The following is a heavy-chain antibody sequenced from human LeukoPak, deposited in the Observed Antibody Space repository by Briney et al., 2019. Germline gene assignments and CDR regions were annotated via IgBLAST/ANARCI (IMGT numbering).Heavy chain of an antibody. V-gene: IGHV4-59*01. CDR2: IYYSGST. J-gene: IGHJ4*02. Sequence: SETLSLTCTVSGGSISSYYWSWIRQPPGKGLEWIGYIYYSGSTTYNPSLESRVTISLDTSKHQFSLRLTSVTAADTAVYFCARAAKFYFGSETYYYFDYWGQGSLVTVSS. CDR1: GGSISSYY. D-gene: IGHD3-10*01. CDR3: ARAAKFYFGSETYYYFDY.